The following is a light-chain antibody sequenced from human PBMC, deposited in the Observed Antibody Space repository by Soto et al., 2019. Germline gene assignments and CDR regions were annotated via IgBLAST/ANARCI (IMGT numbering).Light chain of an antibody. J-gene: IGKJ1*01. V-gene: IGKV3-11*01. Sequence: DIVLTQSPATLSLSPGERATLTCRASQSVSSFLAWYQQKPGQAPRLLIYGASIRATGIPARFSGSGSGTDFTLTISSLEPEDVAVYYCQQRSNWPPWTFGQGTKVEIK. CDR3: QQRSNWPPWT. CDR2: GAS. CDR1: QSVSSF.